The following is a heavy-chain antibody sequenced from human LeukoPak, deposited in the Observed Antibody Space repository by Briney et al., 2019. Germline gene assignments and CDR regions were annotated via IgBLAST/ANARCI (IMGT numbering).Heavy chain of an antibody. J-gene: IGHJ4*02. CDR3: ARDEVYYYDSSGYYGSEGPLNY. CDR1: GYAFIGYY. CDR2: INPNSGGT. V-gene: IGHV1-2*02. D-gene: IGHD3-22*01. Sequence: ASVKVSCKASGYAFIGYYIYWLRQAPGQGLEWMGWINPNSGGTRYAQEFQGRVNMTMDTSISTVYMEMRSLRFDDTAVYYCARDEVYYYDSSGYYGSEGPLNYWGQGTLVTVSS.